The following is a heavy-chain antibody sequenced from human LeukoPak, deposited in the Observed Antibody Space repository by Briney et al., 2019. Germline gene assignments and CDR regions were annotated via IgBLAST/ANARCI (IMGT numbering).Heavy chain of an antibody. CDR1: GGTFSSYA. CDR3: ARDGEVALRYFDWLLY. V-gene: IGHV1-69*06. D-gene: IGHD3-9*01. J-gene: IGHJ4*02. CDR2: IIPIFGTA. Sequence: ASVKVSCKASGGTFSSYAISWVRQAPGQGLEWMGGIIPIFGTANYAQKFQGRVTITADKSTSTAYMELSSLRSEDTAVYYCARDGEVALRYFDWLLYWGRGTLVTVSS.